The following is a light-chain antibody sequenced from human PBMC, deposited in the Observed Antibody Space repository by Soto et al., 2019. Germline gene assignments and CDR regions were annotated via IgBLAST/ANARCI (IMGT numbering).Light chain of an antibody. Sequence: IVLTHSPGTLSVTPGERATLSCRASQSVSSTYLAWYQQKPGQAPRPLISAASSRATGTPDRFSGSGSGTEFTLTISSLQPDDFATYYCQQYNSYSRWTFGQGTKVDIK. J-gene: IGKJ1*01. CDR3: QQYNSYSRWT. CDR2: AAS. CDR1: QSVSSTY. V-gene: IGKV3-20*01.